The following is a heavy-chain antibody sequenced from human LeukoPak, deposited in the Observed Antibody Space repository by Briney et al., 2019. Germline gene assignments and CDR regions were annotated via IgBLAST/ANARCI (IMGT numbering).Heavy chain of an antibody. CDR3: AKLRAGSGSYLPDY. Sequence: ASVKVSCKASGYTFTGYYMHWVRQAPGQGLEWMGWINPNSGGTNYAQKFQGRVTMTRDTSISTAYMELSRLRSDDTAVYYCAKLRAGSGSYLPDYWGQGTLVTVSS. D-gene: IGHD3-10*01. CDR2: INPNSGGT. V-gene: IGHV1-2*02. CDR1: GYTFTGYY. J-gene: IGHJ4*02.